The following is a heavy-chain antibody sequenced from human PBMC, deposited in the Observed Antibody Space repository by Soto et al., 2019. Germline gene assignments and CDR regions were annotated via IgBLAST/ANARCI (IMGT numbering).Heavy chain of an antibody. V-gene: IGHV4-59*01. CDR3: ARSIEANWFDP. J-gene: IGHJ5*02. CDR1: GGSISSYY. D-gene: IGHD6-25*01. Sequence: SETLSLTCTVSGGSISSYYWSWIRQPPGKGLEWIGYISYSGSTNYNPSLKSRVTISVDTSKNQFSLKMSSVTAADTAVYHCARSIEANWFDPWGQGTLVTSPQ. CDR2: ISYSGST.